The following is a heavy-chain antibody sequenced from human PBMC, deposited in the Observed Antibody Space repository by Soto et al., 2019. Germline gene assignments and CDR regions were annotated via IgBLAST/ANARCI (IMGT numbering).Heavy chain of an antibody. CDR2: IIPIFGTA. J-gene: IGHJ6*02. CDR3: AKRVVGAGRANYYGMDV. V-gene: IGHV1-69*13. D-gene: IGHD1-26*01. CDR1: GGTFSSYA. Sequence: ASVKVSCKASGGTFSSYAISWVRQAPGQGLEWMGGIIPIFGTANYAQKFQGRVTITADESTSTAYMELSSLRSEDTAVYYCAKRVVGAGRANYYGMDVWGQGTTVTVPS.